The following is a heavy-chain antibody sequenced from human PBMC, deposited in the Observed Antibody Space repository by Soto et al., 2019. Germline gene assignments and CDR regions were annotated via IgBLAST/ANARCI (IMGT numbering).Heavy chain of an antibody. J-gene: IGHJ4*02. CDR2: TSYDGIKK. CDR1: GFTFISYG. CDR3: AKSGHSSFLDHFDF. Sequence: ESGGGVVQPGRSLRLSCAASGFTFISYGMFWVRQAPGKGLECVAVTSYDGIKKYYADSVKGRFTISRDNSKDTLYLQMNSLRAEDTAVYYCAKSGHSSFLDHFDFWGQGTLVTVSS. D-gene: IGHD6-13*01. V-gene: IGHV3-30*18.